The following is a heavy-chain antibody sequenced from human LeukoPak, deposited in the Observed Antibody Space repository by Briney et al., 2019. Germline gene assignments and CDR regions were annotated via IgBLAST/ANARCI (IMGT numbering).Heavy chain of an antibody. CDR2: IISIFGTA. Sequence: ASVKVSCKASGGTFSSYAISWVRQAPGQGLEWMGGIISIFGTANYAQKFQGRVTITADESTSTAYMELSSLRSEDTAVYYCARGSSRGYAFDIWGQGTMVTVSS. J-gene: IGHJ3*02. CDR3: ARGSSRGYAFDI. V-gene: IGHV1-69*13. D-gene: IGHD6-13*01. CDR1: GGTFSSYA.